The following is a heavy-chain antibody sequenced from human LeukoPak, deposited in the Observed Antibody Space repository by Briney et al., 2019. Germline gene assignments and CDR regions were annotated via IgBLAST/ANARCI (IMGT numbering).Heavy chain of an antibody. CDR2: ISYDGSNK. CDR1: GFTFSNYG. D-gene: IGHD3-16*01. V-gene: IGHV3-30*03. Sequence: GRSLRLSCAASGFTFSNYGMHWVRQAPGKGLEWVAVISYDGSNKYYADSVKGRFTISRDNSKNTLYLQMNSLRAEDTAVYYCADYRARGWGQGTLVTVS. CDR3: ADYRARG. J-gene: IGHJ4*02.